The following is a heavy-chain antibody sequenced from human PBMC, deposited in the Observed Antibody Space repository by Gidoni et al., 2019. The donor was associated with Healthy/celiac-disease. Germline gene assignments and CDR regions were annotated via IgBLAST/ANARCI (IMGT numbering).Heavy chain of an antibody. J-gene: IGHJ4*02. CDR1: GGTISSGGYF. V-gene: IGHV4-31*03. Sequence: QVQLQESGPGLVKPSQTLSLTCTVSGGTISSGGYFWSWIRRHPGKGLEWIGYIYYSGSTYYNPSLKSRVTISVDTSKNQFALKLSSVTAADTTVYYCARGPYGDFDYWGQGTLVTVSS. CDR2: IYYSGST. D-gene: IGHD3-10*01. CDR3: ARGPYGDFDY.